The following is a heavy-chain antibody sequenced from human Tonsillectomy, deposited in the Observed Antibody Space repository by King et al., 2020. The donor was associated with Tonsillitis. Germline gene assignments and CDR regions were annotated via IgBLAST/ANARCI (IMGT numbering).Heavy chain of an antibody. D-gene: IGHD3-22*01. CDR3: ARGGITMIVVASHLNWLDP. Sequence: VQLVQSGAEVKKPGASVKVSCKASGYSFTTYALHWVRQAPGQRLEWMGWINAGNGSTKYSQKFQGRVTITRDTSASTTYMELSSLRSEDTAVYYCARGGITMIVVASHLNWLDPWGQGTLVTVSS. V-gene: IGHV1-3*01. CDR1: GYSFTTYA. CDR2: INAGNGST. J-gene: IGHJ5*02.